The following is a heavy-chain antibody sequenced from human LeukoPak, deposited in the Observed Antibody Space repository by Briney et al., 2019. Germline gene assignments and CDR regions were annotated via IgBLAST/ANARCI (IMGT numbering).Heavy chain of an antibody. Sequence: GGSLRLSCAASGFTFSSYGMHWVRQAPGKGLERVAFIRYDGSNKYYADSVKGRFTISRDNSKDTLYLQMNSLRAEDTAVYYCAKASPYGSGSYYGMDVWGQGTTVTVSS. D-gene: IGHD3-10*01. CDR1: GFTFSSYG. J-gene: IGHJ6*02. CDR3: AKASPYGSGSYYGMDV. CDR2: IRYDGSNK. V-gene: IGHV3-30*02.